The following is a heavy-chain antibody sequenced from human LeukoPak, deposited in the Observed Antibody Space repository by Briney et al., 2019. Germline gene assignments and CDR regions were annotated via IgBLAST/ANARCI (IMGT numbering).Heavy chain of an antibody. CDR2: VWYDGINK. J-gene: IGHJ4*02. Sequence: GRSLRLSCSASGFTFSSYGMHWVRQAPGKGLEWVAVVWYDGINKYYADSVKGRSTISRDNSKNTLYLQMNSLRAEDTAVYYCARSTSSEYDIYHFDYWGQGTLVTVSS. CDR1: GFTFSSYG. CDR3: ARSTSSEYDIYHFDY. V-gene: IGHV3-33*01. D-gene: IGHD3-9*01.